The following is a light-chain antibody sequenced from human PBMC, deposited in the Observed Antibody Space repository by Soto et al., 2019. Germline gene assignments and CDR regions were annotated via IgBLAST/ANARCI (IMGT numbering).Light chain of an antibody. CDR3: NSFAGSNNPVV. J-gene: IGLJ2*01. V-gene: IGLV2-8*01. Sequence: QSALTQPPSASGSPGQSVTISCTGTSSDVGGYNYVSWYQQYPGKAPKLIIYEVSQRPSGVPDRFSGSKSGNTASLTVSGLQAEDEADYYCNSFAGSNNPVVFGGGTKVTVL. CDR1: SSDVGGYNY. CDR2: EVS.